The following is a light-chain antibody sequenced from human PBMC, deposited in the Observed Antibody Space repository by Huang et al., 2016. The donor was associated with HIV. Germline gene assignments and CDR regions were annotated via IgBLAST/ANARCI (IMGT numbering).Light chain of an antibody. J-gene: IGKJ5*01. V-gene: IGKV2-28*01. CDR3: MQALQTPRT. Sequence: IVITPSPLSLPVTPGEPASISCRSSQSLLHSHGYNYLDWYLQKPGQAPQLLISLSSNRAAGVPDRFSGSGSVTDFTLKISRVEAEDVGVYFCMQALQTPRTFGQGTRLEIK. CDR1: QSLLHSHGYNY. CDR2: LSS.